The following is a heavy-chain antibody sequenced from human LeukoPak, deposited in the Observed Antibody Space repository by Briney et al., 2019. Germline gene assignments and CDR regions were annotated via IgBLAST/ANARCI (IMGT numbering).Heavy chain of an antibody. Sequence: GGSLRLSCAASGFTFSSYWMSWVRQAPGKGLEWVANIKQDGSEKYYVDSVKGRFTISRDNAKNSLYLQMNSLRAEDTALYYCAKVSRALRLGELSYYFDYWGQGTLVTVSS. D-gene: IGHD3-16*02. CDR2: IKQDGSEK. CDR1: GFTFSSYW. J-gene: IGHJ4*02. CDR3: AKVSRALRLGELSYYFDY. V-gene: IGHV3-7*03.